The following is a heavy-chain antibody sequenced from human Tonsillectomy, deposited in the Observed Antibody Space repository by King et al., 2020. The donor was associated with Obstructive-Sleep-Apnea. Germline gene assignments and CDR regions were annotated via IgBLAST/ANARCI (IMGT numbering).Heavy chain of an antibody. CDR3: ARDVAVAARGY. J-gene: IGHJ4*02. D-gene: IGHD6-19*01. CDR1: GFTVSSNY. Sequence: VQLVESGGGLVQPGGSLRLSCAVSGFTVSSNYMSLVRQAPGKGLEWVSVIYSGGSTYYADSVKGRFTISRDNSKNTLYLQMNSLRAEDTAVYYCARDVAVAARGYWGQGTLVTVSS. V-gene: IGHV3-66*01. CDR2: IYSGGST.